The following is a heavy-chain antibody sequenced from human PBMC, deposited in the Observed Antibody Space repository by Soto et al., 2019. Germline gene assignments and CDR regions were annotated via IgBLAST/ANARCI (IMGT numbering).Heavy chain of an antibody. CDR3: ARGRKLTGDYNWFDP. CDR1: GGSFSGYY. Sequence: SETLSLTCAVYGGSFSGYYWSWIRQPPGKGLEWIGEINHSGSTNYNPSLKSRVTISVDTSKNQFSLKLSSVTAADTAVYYCARGRKLTGDYNWFDPWGQGTLVTVSS. CDR2: INHSGST. J-gene: IGHJ5*02. V-gene: IGHV4-34*01. D-gene: IGHD7-27*01.